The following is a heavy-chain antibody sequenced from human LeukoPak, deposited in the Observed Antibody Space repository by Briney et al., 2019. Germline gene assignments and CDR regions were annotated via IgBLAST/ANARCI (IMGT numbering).Heavy chain of an antibody. J-gene: IGHJ5*02. V-gene: IGHV3-53*01. CDR1: GLTGSHNY. CDR2: IHTSGDT. CDR3: IVFGDSNH. D-gene: IGHD4-17*01. Sequence: GGSLRLSCAASGLTGSHNYVSWVRQAPGKGLEWVSAIHTSGDTCYADSVKGRFTISRDTSKNALYLQINSLRVEDTAVYYRIVFGDSNHWGQGTLVTVSS.